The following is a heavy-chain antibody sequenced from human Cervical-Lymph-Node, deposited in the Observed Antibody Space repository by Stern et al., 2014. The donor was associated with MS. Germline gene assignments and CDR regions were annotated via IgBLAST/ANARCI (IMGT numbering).Heavy chain of an antibody. J-gene: IGHJ6*02. V-gene: IGHV3-30-3*01. CDR2: ISYDGSSK. CDR3: AREDCSGGSCRGMDV. D-gene: IGHD2-15*01. CDR1: RFSFSDYA. Sequence: VQLVESGGDVVQPGRSLRLSCAASRFSFSDYAMHWVRQAPGKGLEWVAVISYDGSSKSYADSVKGRFTISRDNSKNTVYVQMNSLRAEDTAVYYCAREDCSGGSCRGMDVWGQGTTVTVSS.